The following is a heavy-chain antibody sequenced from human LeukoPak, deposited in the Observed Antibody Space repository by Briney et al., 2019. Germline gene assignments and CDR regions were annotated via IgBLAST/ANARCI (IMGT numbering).Heavy chain of an antibody. CDR3: ATANPLYCSSTTCLFDY. D-gene: IGHD2-2*01. V-gene: IGHV1-2*02. CDR2: INPNSGGT. Sequence: EASVKVPCKASGYTFTGYYMHWVRQAPGQGFEWMGWINPNSGGTNYAQKFQGRVTMTRDTSISTAHMELSRLRSDDTAVYYCATANPLYCSSTTCLFDYWGQGTLVTVSS. CDR1: GYTFTGYY. J-gene: IGHJ4*02.